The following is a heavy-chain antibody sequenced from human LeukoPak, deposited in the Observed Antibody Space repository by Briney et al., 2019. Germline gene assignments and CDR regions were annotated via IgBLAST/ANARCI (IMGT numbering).Heavy chain of an antibody. CDR2: ISSSSSYI. CDR1: GFTFSSYS. CDR3: ARDGASGYDGGSGMDV. Sequence: PGGSLRLSCAASGFTFSSYSMNWVRQAPGKGLEWVSSISSSSSYIYYADSVKGRFTISRDNAKNSLYLQMNSLRAEDTAVYYCARDGASGYDGGSGMDVWGQGTTVTVSS. V-gene: IGHV3-21*01. D-gene: IGHD5-12*01. J-gene: IGHJ6*02.